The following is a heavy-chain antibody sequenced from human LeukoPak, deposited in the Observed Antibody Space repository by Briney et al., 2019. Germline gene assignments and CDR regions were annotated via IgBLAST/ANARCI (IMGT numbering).Heavy chain of an antibody. CDR1: GFTFSSYA. D-gene: IGHD6-19*01. CDR2: ISGSGTTT. CDR3: AKASSGWSQYDY. J-gene: IGHJ4*02. Sequence: GGSLRLSCAASGFTFSSYAMSWVRQAPGKGPEWVSAISGSGTTTYYADSVKGRFTISRDNSKNTLYLQMNSLRAEDTAVYYCAKASSGWSQYDYWGQGTLVTVSS. V-gene: IGHV3-23*01.